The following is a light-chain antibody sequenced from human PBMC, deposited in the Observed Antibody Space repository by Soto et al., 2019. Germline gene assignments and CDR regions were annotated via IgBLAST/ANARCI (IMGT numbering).Light chain of an antibody. CDR1: QSITTF. V-gene: IGKV1-5*01. CDR3: QQYSTYPLT. Sequence: DIQMTQSPSTLSASIGGRVTITCRASQSITTFLAWYQQKPGKAPQILIYDASKLEPGVPSRLSGGGSGTGFTLTISSLQPDDFATYYCQQYSTYPLTFGGGTKVDIK. CDR2: DAS. J-gene: IGKJ4*01.